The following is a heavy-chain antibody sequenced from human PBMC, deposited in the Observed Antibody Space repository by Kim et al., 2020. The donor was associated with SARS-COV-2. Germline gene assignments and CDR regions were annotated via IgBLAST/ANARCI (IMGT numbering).Heavy chain of an antibody. J-gene: IGHJ4*02. CDR1: GFTFTSYA. CDR3: AKNCEKGEQPINDFDY. CDR2: ISGSGGST. V-gene: IGHV3-23*01. D-gene: IGHD5-12*01. Sequence: GGSLRLSCAASGFTFTSYAMSWVRQAPGKGLEWVLGISGSGGSTYYADSVKGRLTISRDNSKNTLYLQMNSLRAEDTAVYYCAKNCEKGEQPINDFDYLGQGTMLTVSS.